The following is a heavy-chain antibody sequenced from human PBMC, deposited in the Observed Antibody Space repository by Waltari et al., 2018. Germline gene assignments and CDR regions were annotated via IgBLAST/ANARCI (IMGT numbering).Heavy chain of an antibody. V-gene: IGHV4-39*01. D-gene: IGHD6-13*01. CDR1: GGSISSHNYY. CDR3: ARHSAYAGTGYYYGMDV. J-gene: IGHJ6*02. Sequence: QLQLQESGPGLVKPSETLSLTCAVSGGSISSHNYYWDWIRQPPGKGLGWIGSIYYSVSTYYNPSLKSRVTISVDTSKYHFSLKLGSVTAADTSLYYCARHSAYAGTGYYYGMDVWGQGTTVTVSS. CDR2: IYYSVST.